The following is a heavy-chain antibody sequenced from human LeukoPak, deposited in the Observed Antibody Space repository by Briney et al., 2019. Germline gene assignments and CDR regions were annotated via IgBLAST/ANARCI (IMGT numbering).Heavy chain of an antibody. CDR2: FNPNGDST. V-gene: IGHV1-46*01. J-gene: IGHJ3*02. CDR3: ARCSPYNYDSSVGTDGFDI. Sequence: GASVKVSCKASGYSFISYYMHWVRQAPGQGLEWMGFFNPNGDSTTYAQKFQGRVTMTRDTSTSTVYMELSSLRSEDTAVYYCARCSPYNYDSSVGTDGFDIWGQGAMVTVSS. CDR1: GYSFISYY. D-gene: IGHD3-22*01.